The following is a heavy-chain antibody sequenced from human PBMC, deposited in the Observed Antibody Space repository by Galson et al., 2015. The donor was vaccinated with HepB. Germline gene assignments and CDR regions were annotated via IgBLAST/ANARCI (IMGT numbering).Heavy chain of an antibody. V-gene: IGHV3-74*01. D-gene: IGHD6-13*01. CDR2: INGDGSTT. J-gene: IGHJ4*02. Sequence: SLRLSCAASGFTYSSYWMHWVRQIPGKGLVWVSRINGDGSTTHYADYLKGRFTISRDNAKNTLYLQMHSLTAEDTAVYYCARGYSSNYRIDYWGQGTLVTVSS. CDR1: GFTYSSYW. CDR3: ARGYSSNYRIDY.